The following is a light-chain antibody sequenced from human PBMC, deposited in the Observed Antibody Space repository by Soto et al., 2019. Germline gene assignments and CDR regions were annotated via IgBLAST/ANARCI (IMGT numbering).Light chain of an antibody. CDR1: QSVSSSF. CDR2: GAS. CDR3: QQYGSSPRT. Sequence: EFVLTQSPGTLSLSPGERTTLSCRASQSVSSSFLAWYQQKVGQAPRLLIYGASSRATGIPDRFSGSGSGTDFNLSISRLEPEDFAVYYCQQYGSSPRTFGQGTRLQIK. J-gene: IGKJ5*01. V-gene: IGKV3-20*01.